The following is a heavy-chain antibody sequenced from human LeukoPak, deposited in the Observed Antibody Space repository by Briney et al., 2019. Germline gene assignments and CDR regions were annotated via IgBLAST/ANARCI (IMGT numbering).Heavy chain of an antibody. CDR1: GGSISSSSYY. CDR2: IYYSGST. J-gene: IGHJ5*02. Sequence: PSETLSLTCTASGGSISSSSYYWGWIRQPPGKGLEWIGSIYYSGSTYYNASLKSRVTISVDTSKNQFSLKLSSVTAADTAVYYCARHFGGVNSGYDYWFDPGGQGTLVTVSS. D-gene: IGHD5-12*01. CDR3: ARHFGGVNSGYDYWFDP. V-gene: IGHV4-39*01.